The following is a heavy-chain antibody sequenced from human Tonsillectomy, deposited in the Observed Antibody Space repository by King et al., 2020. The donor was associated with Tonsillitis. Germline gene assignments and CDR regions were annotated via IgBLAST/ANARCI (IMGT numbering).Heavy chain of an antibody. D-gene: IGHD2-2*01. V-gene: IGHV4-34*01. CDR2: INHSGST. Sequence: VQLQQWGAGLLKPSETLSLTCAVYGGSFSGYYWSWIRQPPGKGLEWIGEINHSGSTNYNPSLKSRVTISVDTSKDQFSLKLSSVTAADTAVYYCTRGAPQYYCSSTSCGDYLGQGSLVTVSS. CDR3: TRGAPQYYCSSTSCGDY. J-gene: IGHJ4*02. CDR1: GGSFSGYY.